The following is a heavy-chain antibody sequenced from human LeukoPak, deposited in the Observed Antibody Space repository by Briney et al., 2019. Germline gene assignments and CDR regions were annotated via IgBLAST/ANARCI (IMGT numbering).Heavy chain of an antibody. Sequence: KPSETLSLTCTVSGGSISSYYWSWIRQPAGKGLEWIGRIYTSGSTNYNPSLKSRVTMSVDTSKNQFSLKLSSVTAADTAVYYCARENDSSGRYYYYYMDVWGKGTTVTVSS. J-gene: IGHJ6*03. V-gene: IGHV4-4*07. CDR3: ARENDSSGRYYYYYMDV. CDR1: GGSISSYY. D-gene: IGHD3-22*01. CDR2: IYTSGST.